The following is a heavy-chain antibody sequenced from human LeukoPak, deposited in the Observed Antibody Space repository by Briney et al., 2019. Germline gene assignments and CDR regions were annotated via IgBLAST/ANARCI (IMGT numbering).Heavy chain of an antibody. J-gene: IGHJ5*02. CDR3: ARDXSVRDXXXXXNP. D-gene: IGHD4-17*01. CDR1: XGTFSSYA. Sequence: CXASXGTFSSYAISWVRQAPGQGLEWMGGIIPIFGTANYAQKFQGRVTITADESTSTAYMELSSLRYEERDGYYCARDXSVRDXXXXXNPWGQGTLVTVSS. V-gene: IGHV1-69*01. CDR2: IIPIFGTA.